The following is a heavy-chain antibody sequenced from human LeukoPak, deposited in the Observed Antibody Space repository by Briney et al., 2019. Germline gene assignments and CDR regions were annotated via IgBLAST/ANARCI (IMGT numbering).Heavy chain of an antibody. D-gene: IGHD3-10*01. CDR1: GYTFTSYD. Sequence: ASVKVSCKASGYTFTSYDTNWVRQATGQGLEWMGWMNPNSGNTGYAQKFQGRVTMTRNTSISTAYMELSSLRSEDTAVYYCARGTTKYYYGSGSPPDYWGQGTLVTVSS. CDR3: ARGTTKYYYGSGSPPDY. V-gene: IGHV1-8*01. J-gene: IGHJ4*02. CDR2: MNPNSGNT.